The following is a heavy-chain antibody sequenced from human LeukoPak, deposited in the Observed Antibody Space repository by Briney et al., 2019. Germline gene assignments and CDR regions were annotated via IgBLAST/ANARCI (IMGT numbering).Heavy chain of an antibody. CDR3: AGAVDAAAGSPYYYYYMDV. CDR2: IYTSGST. V-gene: IGHV4-4*07. Sequence: SETLSLTCTVSGGSISSYYWSWIRQPAGKGLEWIGRIYTSGSTSYNPSLKSRVTMSVDTSKNQFSLKLSSVTAADTAVYYCAGAVDAAAGSPYYYYYMDVWGKGTTVTVSS. J-gene: IGHJ6*03. CDR1: GGSISSYY. D-gene: IGHD6-13*01.